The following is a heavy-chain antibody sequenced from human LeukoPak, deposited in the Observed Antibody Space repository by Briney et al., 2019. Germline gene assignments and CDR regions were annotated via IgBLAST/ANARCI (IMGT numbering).Heavy chain of an antibody. V-gene: IGHV3-11*04. CDR2: ISSSGSTI. Sequence: KPGGSLRLSCAASGFTFSDYYMSWIRQAPGKGLEWVSYISSSGSTIYYADSVKGRFTISRDNARNSLYLQMNSLRAEDTAVYYCARGPYASGSYGRRGWVHYMDVWGKGTTVTISS. CDR1: GFTFSDYY. CDR3: ARGPYASGSYGRRGWVHYMDV. D-gene: IGHD3-10*01. J-gene: IGHJ6*03.